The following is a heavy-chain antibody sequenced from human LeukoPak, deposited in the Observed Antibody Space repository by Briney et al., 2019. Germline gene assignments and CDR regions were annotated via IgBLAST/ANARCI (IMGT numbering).Heavy chain of an antibody. J-gene: IGHJ4*02. CDR2: IYHSGST. V-gene: IGHV4-38-2*01. CDR3: ARGEGRDGYKSRY. Sequence: SETLSLTCAVSGYSISSGYYWGWIRQPPGKGLEWIGSIYHSGSTYYNPSLTSRVTISVDTSKNQFSLKLSSVTAADTAVYYCARGEGRDGYKSRYWGQGTLVTVSS. D-gene: IGHD5-24*01. CDR1: GYSISSGYY.